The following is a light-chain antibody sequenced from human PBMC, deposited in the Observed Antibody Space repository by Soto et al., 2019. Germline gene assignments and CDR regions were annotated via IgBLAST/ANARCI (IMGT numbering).Light chain of an antibody. CDR1: SGSVSTSYY. Sequence: QTVVTQEPSFSVSPGGTVTLTCGLSSGSVSTSYYPSRYQQTPGQAPRTLIYSTNTRSSGVPDRFSGSTLGNKAALTITGAQADDESDYYCVLYMGGGITVFGGGTKLTVL. V-gene: IGLV8-61*01. CDR2: STN. J-gene: IGLJ2*01. CDR3: VLYMGGGITV.